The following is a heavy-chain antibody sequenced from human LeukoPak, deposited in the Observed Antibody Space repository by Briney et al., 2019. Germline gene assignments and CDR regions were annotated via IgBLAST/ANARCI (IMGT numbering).Heavy chain of an antibody. Sequence: PSETLSLTCTVSGGSISSYYWSWIRQPPGKGLEWIGYIYYSGSTNYNPPLKSRVTISVDTSKNQFPLKLSSVTAADTAVYYCARGVGATSALWGQGTLVTVSS. CDR3: ARGVGATSAL. J-gene: IGHJ4*02. CDR2: IYYSGST. D-gene: IGHD1-26*01. V-gene: IGHV4-59*01. CDR1: GGSISSYY.